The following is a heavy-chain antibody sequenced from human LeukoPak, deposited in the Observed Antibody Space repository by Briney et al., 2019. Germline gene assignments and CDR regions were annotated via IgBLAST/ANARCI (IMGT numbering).Heavy chain of an antibody. CDR2: IKTDGTKK. CDR3: ARDGIDGFIDY. V-gene: IGHV3-7*01. J-gene: IGHJ4*02. D-gene: IGHD5-24*01. Sequence: GGSLRLSCAASGFTFSSYWLSWARQAPGKGLEWVANIKTDGTKKYYVDSVKGRFTISRDNAKNSLYLQMNSLRAEDTVVYYCARDGIDGFIDYWGQGTLVTVSS. CDR1: GFTFSSYW.